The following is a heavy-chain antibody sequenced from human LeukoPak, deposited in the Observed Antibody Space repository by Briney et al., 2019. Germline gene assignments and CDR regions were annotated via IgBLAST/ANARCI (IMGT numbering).Heavy chain of an antibody. CDR3: ARVDCTGGSCKPYYYYGMDV. D-gene: IGHD2-15*01. J-gene: IGHJ6*02. Sequence: GRSLRLSCVASGFTFNTYAMHWVRQAPGKGLEWVAIIWYDGGNKYYADSVRGRFTISRDNSKNTLFLQMNSLRAEDTAIYYCARVDCTGGSCKPYYYYGMDVWGQGTTVTVSS. CDR2: IWYDGGNK. CDR1: GFTFNTYA. V-gene: IGHV3-33*01.